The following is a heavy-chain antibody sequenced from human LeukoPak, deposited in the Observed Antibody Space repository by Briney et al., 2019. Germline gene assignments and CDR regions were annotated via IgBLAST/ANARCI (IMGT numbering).Heavy chain of an antibody. Sequence: PSETLSLTCTVSGGSIRSYYCSWIRQPPGKGLEWIGYVFYSGSTNSNPSLKSRVTISVDTSRNQFSLKLSSVTAADTAVYYCARFPLGAYYYMDVWGKGTTVTVSS. CDR3: ARFPLGAYYYMDV. V-gene: IGHV4-59*01. CDR1: GGSIRSYY. D-gene: IGHD4/OR15-4a*01. J-gene: IGHJ6*03. CDR2: VFYSGST.